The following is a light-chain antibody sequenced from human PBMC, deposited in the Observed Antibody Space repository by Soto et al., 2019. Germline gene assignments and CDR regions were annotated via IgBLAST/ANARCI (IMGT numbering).Light chain of an antibody. V-gene: IGKV3-15*01. CDR2: GAS. J-gene: IGKJ1*01. Sequence: EIVMTQSPATLSVSPGDRATLSYRASQGVNNNLAWYHQKPGQAPRLLIYGASTRATGIPARFSGSGSGTEFTLIITSLQSEDFAVYYCQQYNNWPRTFGQGTKV. CDR1: QGVNNN. CDR3: QQYNNWPRT.